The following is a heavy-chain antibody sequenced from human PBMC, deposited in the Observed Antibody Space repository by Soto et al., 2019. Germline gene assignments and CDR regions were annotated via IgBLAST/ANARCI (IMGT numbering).Heavy chain of an antibody. CDR1: GFTFRSYA. D-gene: IGHD2-8*02. CDR3: AKDRPILAPKPTSHYYGMDV. J-gene: IGHJ6*02. CDR2: ITGSGGST. V-gene: IGHV3-23*01. Sequence: EVQLLESGGGLVQPGGSLRLSCAASGFTFRSYAMSWVRQAPGKGLEWVSAITGSGGSTYYADSVKGRFTISRDNSKNTLYLQMNSLRAEDTAVYYCAKDRPILAPKPTSHYYGMDVWGQGTTVTVSS.